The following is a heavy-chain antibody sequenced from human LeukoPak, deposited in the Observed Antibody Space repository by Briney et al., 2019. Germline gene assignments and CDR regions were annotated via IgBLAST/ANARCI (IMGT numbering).Heavy chain of an antibody. CDR3: AKDHDNTDSYFYFDS. V-gene: IGHV3-23*01. CDR2: VSRTGRTT. D-gene: IGHD2-21*02. CDR1: GFSFNAYA. Sequence: PGGSLRISCAASGFSFNAYAMTWVRQAPGKGLEWVSSVSRTGRTTYYTDSVKGRFTISRDNSKNTLHLQMNRLRAEDTALYFCAKDHDNTDSYFYFDSWDLGTLVTVSS. J-gene: IGHJ4*02.